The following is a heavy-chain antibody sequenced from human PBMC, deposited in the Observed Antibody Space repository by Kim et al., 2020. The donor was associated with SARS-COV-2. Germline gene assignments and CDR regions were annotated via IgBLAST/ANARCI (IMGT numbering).Heavy chain of an antibody. D-gene: IGHD1-26*01. V-gene: IGHV5-51*01. J-gene: IGHJ4*02. Sequence: GDSATSYSPSFQGQVTISADKSISTAYLQWSSLKASDTAMYYCARRDGSYWGQGTLVTVSS. CDR2: GDSAT. CDR3: ARRDGSY.